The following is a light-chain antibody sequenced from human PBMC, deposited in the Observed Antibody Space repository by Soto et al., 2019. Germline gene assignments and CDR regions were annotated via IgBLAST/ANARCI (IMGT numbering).Light chain of an antibody. Sequence: QSALTQPASVSGSPGQSITISCTGTSSDVGGYNYVSWYQQHPGRVPKLMIYDVRNRPSGVSNRFSGSKSGNTASLTISGLQAEDEADYYCTSYTITRTVIFGGGTKLTVL. CDR3: TSYTITRTVI. J-gene: IGLJ2*01. V-gene: IGLV2-14*01. CDR1: SSDVGGYNY. CDR2: DVR.